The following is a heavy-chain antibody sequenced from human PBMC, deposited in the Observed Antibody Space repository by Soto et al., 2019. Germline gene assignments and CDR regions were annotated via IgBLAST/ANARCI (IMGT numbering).Heavy chain of an antibody. CDR2: IWYDGSNK. Sequence: QVQLVESGGGVVQPGRSLRLSCAASGFTFSSYGMHWVRQAPGKGLEWVAVIWYDGSNKDYADSLKGRFTISRDNSKNTLYLQMNSLRAEDTAVYYCARELLRVTEGSFDYWGQGTLVTVSS. CDR3: ARELLRVTEGSFDY. D-gene: IGHD1-26*01. CDR1: GFTFSSYG. J-gene: IGHJ4*02. V-gene: IGHV3-33*01.